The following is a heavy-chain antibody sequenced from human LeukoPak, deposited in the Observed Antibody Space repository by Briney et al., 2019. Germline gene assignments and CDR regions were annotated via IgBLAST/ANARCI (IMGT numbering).Heavy chain of an antibody. Sequence: ASVTVSCMASGYTFTSYGISWVRQAPGQGLEWMGWISAYNGNTNYAQKLQGRVTMTTDTSTSTAYMELRSLRSDDTAVYYCASGAVPAARAEFDDWGQGTLVTVSS. V-gene: IGHV1-18*01. CDR3: ASGAVPAARAEFDD. J-gene: IGHJ4*02. CDR1: GYTFTSYG. D-gene: IGHD2-2*01. CDR2: ISAYNGNT.